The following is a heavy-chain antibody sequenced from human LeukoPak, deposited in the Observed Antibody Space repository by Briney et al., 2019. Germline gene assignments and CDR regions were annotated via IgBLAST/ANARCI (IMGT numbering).Heavy chain of an antibody. CDR3: ARADGGYYGSGSYYGLSDY. CDR1: GGSISSGGYY. D-gene: IGHD3-10*01. J-gene: IGHJ4*02. Sequence: SETLSLTCTVSGGSISSGGYYWSWIRQHPGKGLEWIGYIYYSGSTYYNPSLKSRVTISVDTSKNQFSLKLSSVTAADTAVYYCARADGGYYGSGSYYGLSDYWGQGTLVTVSS. V-gene: IGHV4-31*03. CDR2: IYYSGST.